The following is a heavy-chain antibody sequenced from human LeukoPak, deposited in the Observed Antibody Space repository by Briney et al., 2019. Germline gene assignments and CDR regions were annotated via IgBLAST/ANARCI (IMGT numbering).Heavy chain of an antibody. J-gene: IGHJ5*02. CDR1: GGSISSSSYY. D-gene: IGHD4-17*01. CDR2: IYYSGST. V-gene: IGHV4-39*07. Sequence: PSETLSLTCTVSGGSISSSSYYWGWIRQPPGKGLEWIGSIYYSGSTYYNPSLKSRVTISVDTSKNQFSLKLSSVTAADTAVYYCATDYGDYAWFDPWGQGTLVTVSS. CDR3: ATDYGDYAWFDP.